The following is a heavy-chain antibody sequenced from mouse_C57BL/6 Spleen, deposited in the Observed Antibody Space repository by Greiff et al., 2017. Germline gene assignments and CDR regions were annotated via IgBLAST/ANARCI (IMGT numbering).Heavy chain of an antibody. D-gene: IGHD2-1*01. CDR1: GYTFTSYW. CDR3: AMRGYGTGDY. CDR2: IHTSDSDT. J-gene: IGHJ2*01. Sequence: VQLQQPGAELVKPGASVKVSCKASGYTFTSYWMHWVKQRPGQGLEWIGRIHTSDSDTKYNQKFQGKATLPVDKSSRTAYMQLSSLTSEDSAVYYCAMRGYGTGDYWGQGTTRTVSS. V-gene: IGHV1-74*01.